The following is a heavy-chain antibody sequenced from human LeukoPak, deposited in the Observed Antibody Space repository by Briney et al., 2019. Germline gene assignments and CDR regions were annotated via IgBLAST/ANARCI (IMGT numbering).Heavy chain of an antibody. V-gene: IGHV1-69*13. Sequence: SVKVSCKSSGGTFSSYAISWVRQAPGQGLEWMGGVIPILDTSKHAQRFQGRVTFTADESTTTVYMELSGLRSEDTAVYYCAREDGSGSFQPQFDYWGQGTLVIVSS. J-gene: IGHJ4*02. CDR3: AREDGSGSFQPQFDY. CDR1: GGTFSSYA. D-gene: IGHD3-10*01. CDR2: VIPILDTS.